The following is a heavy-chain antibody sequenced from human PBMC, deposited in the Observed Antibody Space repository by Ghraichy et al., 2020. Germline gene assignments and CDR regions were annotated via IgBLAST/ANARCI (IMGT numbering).Heavy chain of an antibody. V-gene: IGHV3-7*03. CDR1: GFTFSHYW. CDR2: IKQDGGGK. Sequence: GGSLRLSFVASGFTFSHYWMTWVRQAPGKGLEWVANIKQDGGGKYYVDSVRGRFTISRDNAKNSLYLQMNSLRADDTAVYYCAREEYGAHFDYWGQGTLVTVSS. D-gene: IGHD4-17*01. J-gene: IGHJ4*02. CDR3: AREEYGAHFDY.